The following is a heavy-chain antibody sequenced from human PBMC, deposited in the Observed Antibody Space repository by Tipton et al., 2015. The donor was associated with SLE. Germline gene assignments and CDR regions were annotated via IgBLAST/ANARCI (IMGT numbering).Heavy chain of an antibody. CDR2: IYFSGST. V-gene: IGHV4-39*07. D-gene: IGHD6-19*01. CDR3: ARGGRWLVRGPLDC. CDR1: GGSISSSSYY. J-gene: IGHJ4*02. Sequence: TLSLTCTVSGGSISSSSYYWGWTRQPPGKGLEWIGSIYFSGSTYYNPSLKSRVTISVDTSKNQFSLKLSSVTAADTAVCYCARGGRWLVRGPLDCWGQGTLVTVS.